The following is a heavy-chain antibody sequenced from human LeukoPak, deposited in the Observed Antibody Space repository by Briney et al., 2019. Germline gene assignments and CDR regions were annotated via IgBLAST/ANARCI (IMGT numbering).Heavy chain of an antibody. Sequence: GSLRLSCAASGFTFSYSYMNWVRQAPGMGLEWIGEIYHSGSTSYNPSLKNRVTISVDKSNNRFSLRLTSVTAADTAMYYCAANGWYCLDHWGQGALVTVSS. CDR2: IYHSGST. D-gene: IGHD6-19*01. V-gene: IGHV4-34*08. CDR1: GFTFSYSY. CDR3: AANGWYCLDH. J-gene: IGHJ1*01.